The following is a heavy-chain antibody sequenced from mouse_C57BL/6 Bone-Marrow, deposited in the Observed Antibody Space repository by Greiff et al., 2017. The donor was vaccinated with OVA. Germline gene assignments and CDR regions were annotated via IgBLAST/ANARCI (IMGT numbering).Heavy chain of an antibody. V-gene: IGHV5-16*01. J-gene: IGHJ2*01. D-gene: IGHD2-4*01. CDR3: ARDDDYVLDY. Sequence: EVQVVESEGGLVQPGSSMKLSCTASGFTFSDYYMAWVRQVPEKGLEWVANINYDGSSHYYLDSLKSRFIISRDNTKNILYLQRSSLKSEDTATYYCARDDDYVLDYWGQGTTLTVSS. CDR2: INYDGSSH. CDR1: GFTFSDYY.